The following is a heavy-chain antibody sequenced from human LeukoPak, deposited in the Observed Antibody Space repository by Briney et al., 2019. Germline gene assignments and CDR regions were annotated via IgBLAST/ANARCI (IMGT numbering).Heavy chain of an antibody. CDR1: GFTFSTSW. Sequence: GGSLRLSCAASGFTFSTSWMHWVRQAPGKGLVWVSRISTDGTYTSSADSVKGRFTTSRDNAKNTVYFQMSSLRADDTAVYYCTRDLHVWGQGTLLTVSS. CDR2: ISTDGTYT. J-gene: IGHJ4*02. CDR3: TRDLHV. V-gene: IGHV3-74*01.